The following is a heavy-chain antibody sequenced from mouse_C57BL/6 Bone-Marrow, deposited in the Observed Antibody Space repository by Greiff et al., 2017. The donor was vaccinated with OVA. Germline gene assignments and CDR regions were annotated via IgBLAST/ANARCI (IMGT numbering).Heavy chain of an antibody. V-gene: IGHV1-69*01. CDR3: ARKLGPLYAMDY. CDR2: IDPSDSYT. J-gene: IGHJ4*01. Sequence: VQRVESGAELVMPGASVKLSCKASGYTFTSYWMHWVKQRPGQGLEWIGEIDPSDSYTNYNQKFKGKSTLTVDKSSSTAYMQLSSLTSEDSAVYYCARKLGPLYAMDYWGQGTSVTVSS. D-gene: IGHD4-1*01. CDR1: GYTFTSYW.